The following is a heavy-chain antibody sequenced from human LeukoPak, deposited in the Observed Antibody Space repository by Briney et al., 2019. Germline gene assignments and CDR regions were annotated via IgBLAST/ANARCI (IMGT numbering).Heavy chain of an antibody. CDR2: IIPIFGTA. Sequence: ASVKVSCKASGGTFSSYAISWVRQAPGQGLEWMGGIIPIFGTANYAQKFQGRVTITADESTSTAYMELSSLRSEDTAVYYCARNSYSYGPNPLNVWGQGTTVTVSS. CDR1: GGTFSSYA. CDR3: ARNSYSYGPNPLNV. V-gene: IGHV1-69*13. J-gene: IGHJ6*02. D-gene: IGHD5-18*01.